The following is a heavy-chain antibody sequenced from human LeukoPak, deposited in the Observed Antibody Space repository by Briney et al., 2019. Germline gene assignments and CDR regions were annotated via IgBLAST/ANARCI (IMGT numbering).Heavy chain of an antibody. D-gene: IGHD1-14*01. Sequence: SETLSLTCTVSGGSVSSGSYYWSWIRQPPGKRLEWIGYIYYSGSTNYNPSLKSRVTISVDTSKNQFSLKLSSVTAADTAVYYCARRILPHALDYWGQGTLVTVSS. CDR2: IYYSGST. J-gene: IGHJ4*02. CDR3: ARRILPHALDY. CDR1: GGSVSSGSYY. V-gene: IGHV4-61*01.